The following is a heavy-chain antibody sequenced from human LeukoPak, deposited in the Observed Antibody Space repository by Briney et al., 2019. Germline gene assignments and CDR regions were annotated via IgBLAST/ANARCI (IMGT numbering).Heavy chain of an antibody. J-gene: IGHJ4*02. CDR1: GFTFTNDA. V-gene: IGHV3-23*01. CDR3: AKREKGTTGRFFDY. D-gene: IGHD4-17*01. CDR2: ISEGVGNT. Sequence: GGSLRLSCAASGFTFTNDAMTWVRQAPGKGLEWVSGISEGVGNTYYADSVKGRFTISRDHSKNTLYLQMNSLRAEDTALYYCAKREKGTTGRFFDYWGQGALVTVSS.